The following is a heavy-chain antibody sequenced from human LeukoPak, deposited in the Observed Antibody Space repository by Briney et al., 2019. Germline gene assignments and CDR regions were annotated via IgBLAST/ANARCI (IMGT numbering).Heavy chain of an antibody. Sequence: ASVKVSYTASGYTFSYYGISWVRQAPGQGLEWMGWISAYNGNTNYAQNLQGRVTMTTDTSTSTSYMEVRSLRSDDNAVYSCARDRYGIAASPTDLHYWGQGTLVTVSS. CDR3: ARDRYGIAASPTDLHY. V-gene: IGHV1-18*01. CDR1: GYTFSYYG. D-gene: IGHD6-13*01. J-gene: IGHJ4*02. CDR2: ISAYNGNT.